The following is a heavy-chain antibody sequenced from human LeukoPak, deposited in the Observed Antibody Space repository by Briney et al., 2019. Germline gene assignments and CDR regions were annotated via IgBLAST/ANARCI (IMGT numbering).Heavy chain of an antibody. D-gene: IGHD4-17*01. V-gene: IGHV3-11*01. J-gene: IGHJ4*02. CDR2: ISSSSSTI. CDR3: ARHGDYASPFYY. CDR1: GFTFSDYY. Sequence: VGTLRLSCAASGFTFSDYYMSRIPQAPGKGLEWVSYISSSSSTIYYADSVKGRFTISRDNAKNSLYLQMNSLRAEDTAVYYCARHGDYASPFYYWGQGTLVTVSS.